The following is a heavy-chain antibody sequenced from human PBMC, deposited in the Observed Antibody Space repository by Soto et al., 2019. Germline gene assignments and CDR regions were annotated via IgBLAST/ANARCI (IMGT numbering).Heavy chain of an antibody. CDR3: ARLGGYFQALDS. V-gene: IGHV4-59*08. D-gene: IGHD3-22*01. CDR2: IYFGGTT. J-gene: IGHJ4*02. CDR1: GGSISPNY. Sequence: QVQLQESGPGLVKPSETLSLTCTVSGGSISPNYWSWIRQPPGKGLEWIGYIYFGGTTMYNPSLKSPVSITVXXSKNQFSLQLPSVTAADTAVYYCARLGGYFQALDSWGQGTLVTVSS.